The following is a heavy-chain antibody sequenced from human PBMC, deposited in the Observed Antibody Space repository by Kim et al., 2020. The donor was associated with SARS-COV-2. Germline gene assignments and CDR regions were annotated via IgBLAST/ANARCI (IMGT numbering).Heavy chain of an antibody. D-gene: IGHD1-26*01. Sequence: TYYNPSLKSRVTMSRDTSKNQFSLKVTSVTAADTAVYFCAKGEDPRETFNLWGQGTMVTFSP. CDR2: T. J-gene: IGHJ3*01. CDR3: AKGEDPRETFNL. V-gene: IGHV4-39*01.